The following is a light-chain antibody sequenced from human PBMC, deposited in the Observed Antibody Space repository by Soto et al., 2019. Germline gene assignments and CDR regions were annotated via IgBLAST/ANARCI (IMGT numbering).Light chain of an antibody. Sequence: EIVLTHSPGTLSLSPCERATLSFRASQSVSSNLAWYQQKPGQAPRLLIYGASNRATGIPDRFSGSGSGTDFTLTISRLEPEDFAVYYCQQYGSSGTFGQGTKV. CDR2: GAS. J-gene: IGKJ1*01. CDR3: QQYGSSGT. CDR1: QSVSSN. V-gene: IGKV3-20*01.